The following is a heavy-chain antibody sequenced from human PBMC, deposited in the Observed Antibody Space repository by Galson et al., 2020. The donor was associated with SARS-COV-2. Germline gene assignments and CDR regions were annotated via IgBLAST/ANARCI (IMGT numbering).Heavy chain of an antibody. V-gene: IGHV4-31*03. CDR1: VCSISSCGYY. D-gene: IGHD3-16*02. CDR3: ASDFVLGGGAFDI. J-gene: IGHJ3*02. CDR2: IYYSGST. Sequence: SETLSLTCTVSVCSISSCGYYWSWIRQHPGKGLDWIGYIYYSGSTYYNPSLKSRVTISVDTSKNHFSLTLSSVTAADTAVYYCASDFVLGGGAFDIWGQGTMVTVSS.